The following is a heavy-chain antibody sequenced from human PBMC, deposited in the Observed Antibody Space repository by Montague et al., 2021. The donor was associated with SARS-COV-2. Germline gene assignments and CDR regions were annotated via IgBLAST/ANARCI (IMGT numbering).Heavy chain of an antibody. CDR3: ARLTAVYCSGGSCYWGTGFDY. CDR2: IYYSGST. D-gene: IGHD2-15*01. J-gene: IGHJ4*02. V-gene: IGHV4-31*03. Sequence: TLSLTCTVSGGSISSGGYYWSWIRQHPGKGLEWIGYIYYSGSTYYNPSLKSRVTISVDTSKHQFSLELSSVTAADTAVYYCARLTAVYCSGGSCYWGTGFDYWGQGTLVTVSS. CDR1: GGSISSGGYY.